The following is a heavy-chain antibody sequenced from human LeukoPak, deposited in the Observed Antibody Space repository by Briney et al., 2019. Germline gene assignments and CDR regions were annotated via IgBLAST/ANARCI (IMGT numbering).Heavy chain of an antibody. D-gene: IGHD4-11*01. CDR3: ARTQGWGTVRTGYYYGMNV. Sequence: SETLSLTCTVSGGSISGSYWSWIRQPPGKGLEWIGYIYYSETYYNPSLKSRVTISLDTSKNQFSLNLRFVTAADTAVYFCARTQGWGTVRTGYYYGMNVWGQGTTVTVSS. V-gene: IGHV4-59*08. CDR2: IYYSET. CDR1: GGSISGSY. J-gene: IGHJ6*02.